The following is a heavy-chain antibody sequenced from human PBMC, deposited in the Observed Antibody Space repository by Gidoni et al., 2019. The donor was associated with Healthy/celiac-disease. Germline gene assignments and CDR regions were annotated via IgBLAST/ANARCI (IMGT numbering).Heavy chain of an antibody. CDR1: GFTFSSYA. CDR3: AKDRELLWFGDEGDY. V-gene: IGHV3-23*01. Sequence: EAQLLESGGGLVQPGGSLRLSCAASGFTFSSYAMSWVRQAPGKGLEWVSAISGSGGSTYYADSVKGRFTISRDNSKNTLYLQMNSLRAEDTAVYYCAKDRELLWFGDEGDYWGQGTLVTVSS. J-gene: IGHJ4*02. D-gene: IGHD3-10*01. CDR2: ISGSGGST.